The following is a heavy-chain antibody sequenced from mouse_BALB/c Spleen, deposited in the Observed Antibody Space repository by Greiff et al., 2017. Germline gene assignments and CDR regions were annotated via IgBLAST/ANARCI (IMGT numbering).Heavy chain of an antibody. CDR1: GFTFSSYG. J-gene: IGHJ3*01. D-gene: IGHD1-1*01. CDR2: ISSGGSYT. V-gene: IGHV5-6*01. Sequence: EVQLVESGGDLVKPGGSLKLSCAASGFTFSSYGMSWVRQTPDKRLEWVATISSGGSYTYYPDSVKGRFTISRDNAKNTLYLQMSSLKSEDTAMYYCAREGLLRSLAYWGQGTLVTVSA. CDR3: AREGLLRSLAY.